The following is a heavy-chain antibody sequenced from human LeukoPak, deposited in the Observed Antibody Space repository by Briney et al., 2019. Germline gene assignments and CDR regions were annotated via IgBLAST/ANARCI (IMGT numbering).Heavy chain of an antibody. CDR1: GYTFTSYA. CDR2: INAGNGNT. V-gene: IGHV1-3*01. D-gene: IGHD2-15*01. CDR3: ARAELGYCSGGSCYPMPAAPDY. Sequence: GASVKVSCKASGYTFTSYAMHWVRQAPGQRLEWIGWINAGNGNTKYSQKFQGRVTITRDTSASTAYMELSSLRSEDTAVYYCARAELGYCSGGSCYPMPAAPDYWGQGTLVTVSS. J-gene: IGHJ4*02.